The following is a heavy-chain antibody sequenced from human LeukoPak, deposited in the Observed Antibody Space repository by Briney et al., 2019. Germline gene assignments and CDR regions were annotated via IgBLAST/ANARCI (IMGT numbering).Heavy chain of an antibody. CDR3: ARRGYGDYAPFDY. CDR1: GFTVSTNS. J-gene: IGHJ4*02. D-gene: IGHD4-17*01. CDR2: IYNGGTT. Sequence: GGSLRLSCTVSGFTVSTNSMTWVRQAPGKGLEWLSLIYNGGTTYYPDSVKGRFSISRDNSKNILYLQMNSLRAEDTAVYYCARRGYGDYAPFDYWGQGALVTVSS. V-gene: IGHV3-66*04.